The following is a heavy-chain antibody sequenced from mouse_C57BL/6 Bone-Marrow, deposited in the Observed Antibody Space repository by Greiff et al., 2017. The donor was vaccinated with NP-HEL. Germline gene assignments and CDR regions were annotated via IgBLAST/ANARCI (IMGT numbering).Heavy chain of an antibody. CDR3: TTNYYGSSYDSAMDY. CDR1: GYTFTDYE. D-gene: IGHD1-1*01. V-gene: IGHV1-15*01. J-gene: IGHJ4*01. CDR2: IDPETGGT. Sequence: VQLVESGAELVRPGASVTLSCKASGYTFTDYEMHWVKQTPVHGLEWIGAIDPETGGTAYNQKFKGKAILTADKSSSTAYMELRSLTSEDSAVYYCTTNYYGSSYDSAMDYWGQGTSVTVSS.